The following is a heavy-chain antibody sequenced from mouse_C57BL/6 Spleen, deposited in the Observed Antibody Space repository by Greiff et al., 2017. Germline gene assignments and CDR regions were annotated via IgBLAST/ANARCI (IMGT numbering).Heavy chain of an antibody. CDR2: ISDGGSYT. Sequence: VQLKESGGGLVKPGGSLKLSCAASGFTFSSYAMSWVRQTPEKRLEWVATISDGGSYTYYPDNVKGRFTISRDNAKNNLYLQMSHLKSEDTAMYYCARGDYLLGDYAMDYWGQGTSVTVSS. V-gene: IGHV5-4*01. CDR3: ARGDYLLGDYAMDY. D-gene: IGHD2-1*01. J-gene: IGHJ4*01. CDR1: GFTFSSYA.